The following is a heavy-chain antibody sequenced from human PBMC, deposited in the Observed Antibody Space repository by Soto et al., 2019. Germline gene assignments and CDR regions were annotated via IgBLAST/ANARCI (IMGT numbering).Heavy chain of an antibody. J-gene: IGHJ4*02. CDR3: VREGGAYCGGDCYQH. Sequence: EVQLVQSGGGLAQPGGSLRLTCAASGYTFTRYWMHWVRQVPGKGLVWVSRINTDGSSTNDADSVKGRFTISRDNAKNTGSLQMDSLRVEDSAVYYCVREGGAYCGGDCYQHWGQGTLVTVSS. V-gene: IGHV3-74*01. CDR1: GYTFTRYW. CDR2: INTDGSST. D-gene: IGHD2-21*02.